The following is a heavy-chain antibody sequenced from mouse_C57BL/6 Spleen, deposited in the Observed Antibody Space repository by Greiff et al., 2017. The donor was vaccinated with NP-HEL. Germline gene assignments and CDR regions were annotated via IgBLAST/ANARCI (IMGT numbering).Heavy chain of an antibody. CDR3: AVTVVATYYFDY. V-gene: IGHV1-80*01. CDR2: IYPGDGDT. CDR1: GYAFSSYW. Sequence: QVQLKESGAELVKPGASVKISCKASGYAFSSYWMNWVKQRPGKGLEWIGQIYPGDGDTNYNGKFKGKATLTAGKSSSTAYMQLSSLTSEDSAVYFWAVTVVATYYFDYWGQGTTLTVSS. J-gene: IGHJ2*01. D-gene: IGHD1-1*01.